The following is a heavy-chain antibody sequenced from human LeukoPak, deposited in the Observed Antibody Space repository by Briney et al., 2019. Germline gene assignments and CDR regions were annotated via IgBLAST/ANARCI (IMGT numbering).Heavy chain of an antibody. CDR1: GFTFSSYA. J-gene: IGHJ4*02. D-gene: IGHD3-3*01. CDR2: IKHDGSEK. Sequence: GGSLRLSCAASGFTFSSYAMHWVRQAPGKGLEWVASIKHDGSEKYYVDSVRGRFTISRDNTKNSLYLQMSSLRAEDTAVYYCATDRGWRTSGYYLYYFEYWGQGTLVTFS. V-gene: IGHV3-7*01. CDR3: ATDRGWRTSGYYLYYFEY.